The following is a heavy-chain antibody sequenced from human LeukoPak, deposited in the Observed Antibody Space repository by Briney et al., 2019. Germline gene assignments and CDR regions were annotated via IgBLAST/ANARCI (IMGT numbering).Heavy chain of an antibody. Sequence: PGGSLRLSCAASGFTFSSYEMNWVRQAPGKGLEWVSYISSSGSTIYYADSVKGRFTISRDNAKNSLYLQMNSLRAEDTAVYYCAKRDDYYDSSGSSLADWGQGTMVTVSS. CDR1: GFTFSSYE. CDR2: ISSSGSTI. J-gene: IGHJ3*01. CDR3: AKRDDYYDSSGSSLAD. V-gene: IGHV3-48*03. D-gene: IGHD3-22*01.